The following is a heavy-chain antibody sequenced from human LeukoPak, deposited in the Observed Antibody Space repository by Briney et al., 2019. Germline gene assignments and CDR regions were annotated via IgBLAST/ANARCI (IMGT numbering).Heavy chain of an antibody. D-gene: IGHD6-13*01. J-gene: IGHJ5*02. CDR3: ARDAGIAAAGTGRGWFDP. V-gene: IGHV6-1*01. Sequence: SQTLSLTCAISGDSVSSNSAAWNWIRQSPSRRLEWLGRTYYRSKWYSDYAVSVKSRITIIPDTSKNQFSLQLNSVTPEDTAVYYCARDAGIAAAGTGRGWFDPWGQGTLVTVSS. CDR2: TYYRSKWYS. CDR1: GDSVSSNSAA.